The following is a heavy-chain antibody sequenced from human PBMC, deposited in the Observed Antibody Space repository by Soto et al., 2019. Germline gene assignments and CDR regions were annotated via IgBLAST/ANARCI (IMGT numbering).Heavy chain of an antibody. J-gene: IGHJ4*02. V-gene: IGHV4-34*01. CDR3: ARGHTYFDY. CDR2: INHSGST. Sequence: TSETLSLTCAVYGGSFSGYYWSWIRQPPGKGLEWIGEINHSGSTNYNPSLKSRVTISVDTSKNQFSLKLSSVTAADTAVYYCARGHTYFDYWGQGTLVTVSS. CDR1: GGSFSGYY.